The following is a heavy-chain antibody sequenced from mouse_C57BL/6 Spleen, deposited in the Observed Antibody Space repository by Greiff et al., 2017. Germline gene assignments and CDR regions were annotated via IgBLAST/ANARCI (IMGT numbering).Heavy chain of an antibody. Sequence: QVQLQQPGAELVRPGSSVKLSCKASGYTFTSYWMHWVKQRPIQGLEWIGNIDPSDSETHYNQKFKDKATLTVDKSSSTAYMQLSSLTSEDSAVYYCARSNWAVGCDYWGEGTTRTVSS. V-gene: IGHV1-52*01. J-gene: IGHJ2*01. CDR1: GYTFTSYW. D-gene: IGHD4-1*01. CDR3: ARSNWAVGCDY. CDR2: IDPSDSET.